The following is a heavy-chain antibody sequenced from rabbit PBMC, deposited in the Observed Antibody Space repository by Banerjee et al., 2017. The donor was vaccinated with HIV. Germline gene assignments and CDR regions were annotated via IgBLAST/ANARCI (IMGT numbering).Heavy chain of an antibody. V-gene: IGHV1S40*01. CDR2: IVGGDSGST. D-gene: IGHD1-1*01. J-gene: IGHJ4*01. Sequence: QSLEESGGGLVQPEGSLTLTCTASGFSFSSSDYMCWVRQAPGKGLEWIGCIVGGDSGSTWYASWAKGRFTISKTSSTTVTLQMTSLIAADTATCFCARSYGGSSAYWYFKLWGPGTLVTVS. CDR1: GFSFSSSDY. CDR3: ARSYGGSSAYWYFKL.